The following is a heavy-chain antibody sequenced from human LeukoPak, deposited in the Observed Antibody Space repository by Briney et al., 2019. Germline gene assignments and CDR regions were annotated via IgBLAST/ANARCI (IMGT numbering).Heavy chain of an antibody. D-gene: IGHD6-19*01. J-gene: IGHJ4*02. CDR2: ISYDGSNK. CDR1: GFTFSSYG. V-gene: IGHV3-30*18. Sequence: GRYLRLSCAASGFTFSSYGMHWVRQAPGKGLEWVAVISYDGSNKYYADSVKGRFTISRDNSKNTLYLQMNSLRAEDTAVYYCAKDHSSGWETRLDYWGQGTLVTVSS. CDR3: AKDHSSGWETRLDY.